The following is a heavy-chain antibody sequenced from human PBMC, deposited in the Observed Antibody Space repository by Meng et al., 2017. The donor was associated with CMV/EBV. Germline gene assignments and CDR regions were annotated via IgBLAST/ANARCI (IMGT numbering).Heavy chain of an antibody. V-gene: IGHV3-9*01. Sequence: SLKISCAASGFTFDDYAMHWVRQAPGKGLEWVSGISWNSGSIGYADSVKGRFTISRDNAKNSLYLQMNSLRAEDTALHYCAKSQGYCSGGSCFIYDYWGQGTLVTVSS. CDR1: GFTFDDYA. CDR3: AKSQGYCSGGSCFIYDY. CDR2: ISWNSGSI. D-gene: IGHD2-15*01. J-gene: IGHJ4*02.